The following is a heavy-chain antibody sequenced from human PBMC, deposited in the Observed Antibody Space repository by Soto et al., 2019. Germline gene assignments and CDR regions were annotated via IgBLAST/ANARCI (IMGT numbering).Heavy chain of an antibody. V-gene: IGHV4-59*08. CDR2: IYSTDKT. CDR1: GASISSYY. CDR3: ARHNTYWYFDL. Sequence: PSETLSLTCSVSGASISSYYYTWIRQTPGKGLEWIGYIYSTDKTYYNPSLLSRVTISVDTSMNELSLRLSSVTAADTAVYYCARHNTYWYFDLWGRGTLVTVSS. J-gene: IGHJ2*01.